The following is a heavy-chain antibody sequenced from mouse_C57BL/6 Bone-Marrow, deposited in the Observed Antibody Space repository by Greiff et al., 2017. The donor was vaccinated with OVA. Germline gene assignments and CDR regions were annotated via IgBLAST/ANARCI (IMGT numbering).Heavy chain of an antibody. D-gene: IGHD1-1*01. V-gene: IGHV5-6*01. CDR1: GFTFSSYG. Sequence: EVKLMESGGDLVKPGGSLKLSCAASGFTFSSYGMSWVRQTPDKRLEWVATISSGGSYTYYPDSVKGRFTNSRDNAKNTLYLQMSSLKSEDTAMYYCARHESYYYGSSRFDYWGQGTTLTVSS. J-gene: IGHJ2*01. CDR2: ISSGGSYT. CDR3: ARHESYYYGSSRFDY.